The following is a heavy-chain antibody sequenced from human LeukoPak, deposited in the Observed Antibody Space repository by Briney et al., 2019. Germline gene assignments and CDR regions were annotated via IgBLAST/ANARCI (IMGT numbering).Heavy chain of an antibody. CDR3: ARGERGDF. J-gene: IGHJ4*02. D-gene: IGHD1-26*01. V-gene: IGHV3-48*03. CDR1: GYTFSIYE. CDR2: ISSIGTTI. Sequence: PGGSLRLSCAASGYTFSIYERNWVRQAPGKGLEWVSYISSIGTTIYYADSVKGRFTISRDNAKNSLYLQMNSLRAEDTAVYYCARGERGDFWGQGTLVIVSS.